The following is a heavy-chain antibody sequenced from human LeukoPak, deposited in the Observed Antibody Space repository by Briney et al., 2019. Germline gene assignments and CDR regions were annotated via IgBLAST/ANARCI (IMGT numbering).Heavy chain of an antibody. CDR3: TRHATAMAKGY. D-gene: IGHD5-18*01. Sequence: GGSLRLSCAASGFTFSSYSMNWVRQASGKGLEWVGRIRSKANSYATAYAASVKGRFTISRDDSKNTAYLQMNSLKTEDTAVYYCTRHATAMAKGYWGQGTLVTVSS. V-gene: IGHV3-73*01. CDR1: GFTFSSYS. J-gene: IGHJ4*02. CDR2: IRSKANSYAT.